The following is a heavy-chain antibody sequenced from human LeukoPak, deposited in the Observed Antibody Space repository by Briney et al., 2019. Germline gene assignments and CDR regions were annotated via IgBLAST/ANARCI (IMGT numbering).Heavy chain of an antibody. CDR1: GASISTYY. V-gene: IGHV4-4*07. CDR2: IYSGGST. J-gene: IGHJ1*01. CDR3: ARGQWLGEEYFQH. D-gene: IGHD6-19*01. Sequence: SETLSLTCTVSGASISTYYWTWIRQPAGKELEWIGRIYSGGSTNYNPSLKSRVTMSVDTSKNQFSLKLSSVTAADTAVYYCARGQWLGEEYFQHWGQGTLVTVSS.